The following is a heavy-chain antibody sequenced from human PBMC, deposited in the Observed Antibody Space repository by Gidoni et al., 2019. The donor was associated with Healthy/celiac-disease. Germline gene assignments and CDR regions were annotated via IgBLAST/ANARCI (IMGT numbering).Heavy chain of an antibody. CDR1: GYTFTGYY. Sequence: QVQLVQSGAEVKKPGASVKVSCKASGYTFTGYYMHWVRQAPGQGLEWMGWINPNSGGTNYAQKFQGWVTMTRETSISTAYMELSRLRSDDTAVYYCARDLKVRGVTSALYYYYYGMDVWGQGTTVTVSS. J-gene: IGHJ6*02. D-gene: IGHD3-10*01. CDR3: ARDLKVRGVTSALYYYYYGMDV. V-gene: IGHV1-2*04. CDR2: INPNSGGT.